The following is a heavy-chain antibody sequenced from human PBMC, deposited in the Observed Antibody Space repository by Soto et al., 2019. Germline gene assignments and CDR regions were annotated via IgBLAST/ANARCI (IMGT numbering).Heavy chain of an antibody. CDR2: IKSKTDGGTT. CDR3: TTASFFYYYGMDV. D-gene: IGHD3-16*02. Sequence: PGGSLRLSCGASGFTFSNAWMSWVRQAPGKGLEWVGRIKSKTDGGTTDYAAPVKGRFTISRDDSKNTLYLQMNSLKTEDTAVYYCTTASFFYYYGMDVWGQGTTVTVSS. V-gene: IGHV3-15*01. J-gene: IGHJ6*02. CDR1: GFTFSNAW.